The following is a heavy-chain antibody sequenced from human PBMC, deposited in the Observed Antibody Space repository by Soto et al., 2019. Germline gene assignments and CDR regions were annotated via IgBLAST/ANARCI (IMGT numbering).Heavy chain of an antibody. J-gene: IGHJ6*03. Sequence: SETLSLTCTVSGGSISSGGYYWSWIRQHPGKGLEWIGYIYYSGSTYYNPSLKSRVTISVDTSKNQFSLKLSSVTAADTAVYYCARDPRPVTTFDYYMDVWGKGTTVTVSS. CDR3: ARDPRPVTTFDYYMDV. CDR2: IYYSGST. V-gene: IGHV4-31*03. D-gene: IGHD4-17*01. CDR1: GGSISSGGYY.